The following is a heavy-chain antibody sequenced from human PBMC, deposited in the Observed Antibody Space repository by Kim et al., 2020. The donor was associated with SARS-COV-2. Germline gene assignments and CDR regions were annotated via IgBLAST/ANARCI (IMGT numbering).Heavy chain of an antibody. D-gene: IGHD3-10*01. V-gene: IGHV1-69*02. J-gene: IGHJ4*02. CDR3: ARGLGEY. CDR2: ILGKA. Sequence: ILGKANSAQKFQGRVTITADKSTSTAYMELSSLRSEDTAVYYCARGLGEYWGQGTLVTVSS.